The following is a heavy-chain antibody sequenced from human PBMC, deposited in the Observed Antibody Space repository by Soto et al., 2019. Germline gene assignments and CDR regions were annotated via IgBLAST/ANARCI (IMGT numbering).Heavy chain of an antibody. D-gene: IGHD3-22*01. Sequence: PGESLKISCQASGSTLTTFWIGWVRQMPGKGLEWVGRINLIDSYINYNPSFHGHVTLAFDRSSNTAYLQWRSPKASDSAIYYCARSLGGDSSGYYSSYYAMDVWGQGTTVTVSS. CDR1: GSTLTTFW. J-gene: IGHJ6*01. V-gene: IGHV5-10-1*01. CDR2: INLIDSYI. CDR3: ARSLGGDSSGYYSSYYAMDV.